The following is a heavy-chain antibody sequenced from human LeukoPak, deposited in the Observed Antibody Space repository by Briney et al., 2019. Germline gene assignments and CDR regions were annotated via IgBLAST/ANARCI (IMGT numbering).Heavy chain of an antibody. CDR2: IIPILGIA. Sequence: ASVKVSGKASGYTFTSYGISWVRQAPGQGLEWMGRIIPILGIANYAQKFQGRVTITADKSTSTAYMELSSLRSEDTAVYYCARDGVGIENAFDIWGQGTMVTVSS. J-gene: IGHJ3*02. V-gene: IGHV1-69*04. D-gene: IGHD1-14*01. CDR1: GYTFTSYG. CDR3: ARDGVGIENAFDI.